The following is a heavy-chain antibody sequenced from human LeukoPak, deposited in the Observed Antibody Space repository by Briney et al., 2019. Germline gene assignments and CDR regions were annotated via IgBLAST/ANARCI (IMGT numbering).Heavy chain of an antibody. CDR3: AKHIYGVVSIQQ. Sequence: GGSLRLSCAASGFTFSSYWMSWVRQAPGKGLEWVANIKQDGSEKYYVDSVKGRFTISRDNAKNSLYLQMSSLKTEDTAVYYCAKHIYGVVSIQQWGQGTLVTVSS. V-gene: IGHV3-7*03. CDR2: IKQDGSEK. D-gene: IGHD3-3*01. J-gene: IGHJ1*01. CDR1: GFTFSSYW.